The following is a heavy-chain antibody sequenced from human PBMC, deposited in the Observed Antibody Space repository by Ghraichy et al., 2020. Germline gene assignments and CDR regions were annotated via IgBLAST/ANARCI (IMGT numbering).Heavy chain of an antibody. CDR3: VRKRRGSGAFDY. D-gene: IGHD3-10*01. CDR1: GGSINSGDYY. V-gene: IGHV4-31*03. J-gene: IGHJ4*02. CDR2: LSSSGGP. Sequence: SDTLSLTCTVSGGSINSGDYYWSWIRQHPGEGLEWIGFLSSSGGPYYSPSLKSRVTISLDTSNNQFSLKLSSVNAADTAIYYCVRKRRGSGAFDYWGQGTLVTVSS.